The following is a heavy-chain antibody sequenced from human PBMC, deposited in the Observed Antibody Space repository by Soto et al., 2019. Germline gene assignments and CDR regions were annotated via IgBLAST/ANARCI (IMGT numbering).Heavy chain of an antibody. V-gene: IGHV3-48*02. J-gene: IGHJ6*02. CDR2: ISSSSSTI. CDR1: GFTFSSYS. CDR3: AREGPPPTYSKYYYYGMDV. Sequence: EVQLVESGGGLVQPGGSLRLSCAASGFTFSSYSMNWVRQAPGKGLEWVSYISSSSSTIYYADSVKGRFTISRDNAKNSLYLQMNSLRDEDTAVYYCAREGPPPTYSKYYYYGMDVWGQGTTVTVSS. D-gene: IGHD4-4*01.